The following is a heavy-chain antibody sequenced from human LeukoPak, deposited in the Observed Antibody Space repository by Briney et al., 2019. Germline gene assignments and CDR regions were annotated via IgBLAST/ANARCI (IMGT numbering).Heavy chain of an antibody. CDR3: AKGGDGYNYYFDY. CDR2: ISGSGGSI. D-gene: IGHD5-24*01. V-gene: IGHV3-23*01. CDR1: GFMFSRYG. J-gene: IGHJ4*02. Sequence: PGGSLRLSCAASGFMFSRYGMHWVRQAPGKGLEWVSGISGSGGSIRYADSVKGRFIISRDNSKNTLYLQMNSLRAEDTAVYYCAKGGDGYNYYFDYWGQETLVTVSS.